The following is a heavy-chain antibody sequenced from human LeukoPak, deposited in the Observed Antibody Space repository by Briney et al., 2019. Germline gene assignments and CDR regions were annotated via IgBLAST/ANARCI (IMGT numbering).Heavy chain of an antibody. J-gene: IGHJ4*02. CDR2: IRYDGSNE. CDR1: GFTFSSYA. CDR3: AKGTTSVAGSDYFDY. D-gene: IGHD6-19*01. Sequence: GGSLRLSCAASGFTFSSYAMSWVRQAPGKGLEWVAFIRYDGSNEYSADSVKGRFTISRDNSKNTLYLQMTSLRAKDTAVYYCAKGTTSVAGSDYFDYWGQGTLVAVSS. V-gene: IGHV3-30*02.